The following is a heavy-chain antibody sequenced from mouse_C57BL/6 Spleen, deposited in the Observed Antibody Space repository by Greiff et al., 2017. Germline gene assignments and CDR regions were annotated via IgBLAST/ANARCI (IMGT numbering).Heavy chain of an antibody. CDR1: GFTFSDYY. J-gene: IGHJ4*01. V-gene: IGHV5-16*01. Sequence: EVMLVESEGGLVQPGSSMKLSCTASGFTFSDYYMAWVRQVPEKGLEWVANINYDGSSTYYLDSLKSRFIISRDNAKNILYLQMSSLKSEDTATYYCARDTYSDSNFYAMDYWGQGTSVTVSS. CDR2: INYDGSST. D-gene: IGHD2-5*01. CDR3: ARDTYSDSNFYAMDY.